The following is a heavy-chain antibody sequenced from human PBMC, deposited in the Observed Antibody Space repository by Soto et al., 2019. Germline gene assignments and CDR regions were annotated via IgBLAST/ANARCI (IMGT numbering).Heavy chain of an antibody. V-gene: IGHV4-39*01. D-gene: IGHD3-9*01. J-gene: IGHJ5*02. CDR3: ARHRLNYDILTGYIHQTYNWFDP. CDR2: IYYSGST. CDR1: GGSISSSSYY. Sequence: QLQLQESGPGLVKPSETLSLTCTVSGGSISSSSYYWGWIRQPPGKGLEWIGSIYYSGSTYYNPSLKSRVTISVDTSKNQFSLKLSSVTDADTAVYYCARHRLNYDILTGYIHQTYNWFDPWGQGTLVTVSS.